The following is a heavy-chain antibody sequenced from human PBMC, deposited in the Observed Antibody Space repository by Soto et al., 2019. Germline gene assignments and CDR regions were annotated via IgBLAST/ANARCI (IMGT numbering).Heavy chain of an antibody. Sequence: QVQLVQSGAEVKKPGASVKVSCKASGYTFTSYGISWVRQAPGQGLEWMGWISAYNGNTKYSQKFQGRVTITRDTSASTAYMELSSLRSEDTAVYYCARDGAVAGNSNFDYWGQGTLVTVSS. D-gene: IGHD6-19*01. CDR2: ISAYNGNT. CDR3: ARDGAVAGNSNFDY. J-gene: IGHJ4*02. CDR1: GYTFTSYG. V-gene: IGHV1-18*01.